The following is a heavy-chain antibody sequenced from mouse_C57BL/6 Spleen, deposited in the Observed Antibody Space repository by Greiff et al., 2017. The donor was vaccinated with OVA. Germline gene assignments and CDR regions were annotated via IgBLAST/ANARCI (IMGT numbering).Heavy chain of an antibody. CDR1: GFTFSDYY. CDR3: ARQYYSNYDYYAMDY. D-gene: IGHD2-5*01. CDR2: ISNGGGST. V-gene: IGHV5-12*01. Sequence: EVQGVESGGGLVQPGGSLKLSCAASGFTFSDYYMYWVRQTPEKRLEWVAYISNGGGSTYYPDTVKGRFTISSDNAKNTLYLQMSRLKSEDTAMYYCARQYYSNYDYYAMDYWGQGTSVTVSS. J-gene: IGHJ4*01.